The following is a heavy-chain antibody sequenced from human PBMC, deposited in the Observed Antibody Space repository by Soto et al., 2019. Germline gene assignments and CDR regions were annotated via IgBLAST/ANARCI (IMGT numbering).Heavy chain of an antibody. CDR3: TRWDGFADL. Sequence: GGSLRLSCSASGFTFSHYSMAWVRQTPEKGLEWVSGMSISGEKTFYADFVKGRFTVSRDSPKNTVYLQMNTLRAEDTAIYYCTRWDGFADLWGQGTLVTVSS. CDR1: GFTFSHYS. D-gene: IGHD1-26*01. CDR2: MSISGEKT. V-gene: IGHV3-23*01. J-gene: IGHJ4*02.